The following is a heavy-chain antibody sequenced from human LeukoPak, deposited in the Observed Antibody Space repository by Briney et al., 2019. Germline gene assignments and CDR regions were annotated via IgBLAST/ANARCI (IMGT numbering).Heavy chain of an antibody. CDR2: ISYDGSNK. CDR1: GFTFGSYG. CDR3: ARDRRYQLLRRWVHWFDP. V-gene: IGHV3-30*03. Sequence: GGSLRLSCAASGFTFGSYGMHWVRQAPGKGLEWVAVISYDGSNKYYADSVKGRFTISRDNSKNTLYLQMNSLRAEDTAVYYCARDRRYQLLRRWVHWFDPWGQGTLVTVSS. D-gene: IGHD2-2*01. J-gene: IGHJ5*02.